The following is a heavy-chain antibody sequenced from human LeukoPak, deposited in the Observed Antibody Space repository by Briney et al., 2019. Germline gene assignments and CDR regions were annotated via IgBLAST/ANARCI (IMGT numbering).Heavy chain of an antibody. Sequence: PGGSLRLSCAASGFTFSSYSMNWVRQAPGKGLEWVSSISSSSSYIYYADSVKGRFTISRDNAKNSLYLQMNSLRAEDTAVYYCARSIAVAGPDAFDIWGQGTMVTVSS. CDR1: GFTFSSYS. J-gene: IGHJ3*02. CDR3: ARSIAVAGPDAFDI. V-gene: IGHV3-21*01. CDR2: ISSSSSYI. D-gene: IGHD6-19*01.